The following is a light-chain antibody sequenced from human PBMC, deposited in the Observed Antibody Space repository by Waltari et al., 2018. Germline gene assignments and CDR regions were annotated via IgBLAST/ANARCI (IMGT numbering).Light chain of an antibody. J-gene: IGKJ1*01. CDR3: LQHNSDPWT. CDR2: AAT. CDR1: QGISSY. Sequence: DIQMTQSPSSLSASVGDTVTIPCRASQGISSYLNWFQQKPGKAPKLLIYAATTLQSGVPSRFSGSGAGAEFTLTISSLQPEDFAAYYCLQHNSDPWTFGQGTKVEIK. V-gene: IGKV1-17*01.